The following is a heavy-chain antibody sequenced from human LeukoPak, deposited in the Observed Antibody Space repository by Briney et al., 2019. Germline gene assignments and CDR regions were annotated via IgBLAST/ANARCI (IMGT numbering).Heavy chain of an antibody. V-gene: IGHV4-4*07. J-gene: IGHJ4*02. D-gene: IGHD3-3*01. CDR1: GGSISSYY. Sequence: PSETLSLTCTVSGGSISSYYWSWIRQPAGKGLEWIGRIYTSGSTNYNPSLKIRVTMSVDTSKNQFSLKLSSVTAADTAVYYCARGPIQSGYDFWSGYYQNWGQGTLVTVSS. CDR3: ARGPIQSGYDFWSGYYQN. CDR2: IYTSGST.